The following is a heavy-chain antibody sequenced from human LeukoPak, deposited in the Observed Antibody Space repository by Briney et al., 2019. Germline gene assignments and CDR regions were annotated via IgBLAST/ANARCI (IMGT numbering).Heavy chain of an antibody. CDR2: ISSSSGTI. J-gene: IGHJ4*02. CDR1: GFTFSSSS. D-gene: IGHD6-13*01. CDR3: ARFGANSIAAAVRRFDY. Sequence: GGSLRLSCAASGFTFSSSSMCWVRQAPGKGLEWVACISSSSGTIYYADSVKGRFTISRDNAKNSLYLQMNSLRDEDTAVYYCARFGANSIAAAVRRFDYWGQGTLVTVSS. V-gene: IGHV3-48*02.